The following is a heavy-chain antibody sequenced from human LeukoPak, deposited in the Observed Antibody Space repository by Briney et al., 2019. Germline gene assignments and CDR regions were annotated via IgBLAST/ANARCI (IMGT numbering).Heavy chain of an antibody. V-gene: IGHV3-20*04. CDR3: ARDEASADYYDSSGYYPY. CDR1: GFTFDDYG. Sequence: PGGSLRLSCAASGFTFDDYGMSWVRQAPGKGLEWVSGINWSGGRTGYADSLKGRFTISRDNAKNTLYLQMNSLRDEDTAVYYCARDEASADYYDSSGYYPYWGQGTLVTVSS. D-gene: IGHD3-22*01. CDR2: INWSGGRT. J-gene: IGHJ4*02.